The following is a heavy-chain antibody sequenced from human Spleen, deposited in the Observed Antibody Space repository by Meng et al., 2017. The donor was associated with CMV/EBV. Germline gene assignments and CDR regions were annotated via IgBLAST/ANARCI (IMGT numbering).Heavy chain of an antibody. CDR2: IRYDGSNK. J-gene: IGHJ6*02. CDR3: AKDQIGIFGVVIIDNYYYGMDV. D-gene: IGHD3-3*01. V-gene: IGHV3-30*02. CDR1: GFTFSSYG. Sequence: GESLKISCAASGFTFSSYGMHWVRQAPGKGLEWVAFIRYDGSNKYYADSVKGRFTISRDNSKNTLYLQMNSLRAEDTAVYYCAKDQIGIFGVVIIDNYYYGMDVWGQGTTVTVSS.